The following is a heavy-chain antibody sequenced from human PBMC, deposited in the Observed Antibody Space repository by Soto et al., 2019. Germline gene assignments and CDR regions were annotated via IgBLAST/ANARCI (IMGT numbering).Heavy chain of an antibody. CDR2: ISHTGRT. CDR1: GGSISSSNW. D-gene: IGHD2-15*01. CDR3: ARDPANLALAVAYFDS. V-gene: IGHV4-4*02. Sequence: KPSETLSLTCAVSGGSISSSNWWSWVRQPPEKGLEWIGSISHTGRTSYNPSLKSRVSISVDTSKNQFSLTLTSVTAADTAVYYCARDPANLALAVAYFDSWGQGTLVTVSS. J-gene: IGHJ4*02.